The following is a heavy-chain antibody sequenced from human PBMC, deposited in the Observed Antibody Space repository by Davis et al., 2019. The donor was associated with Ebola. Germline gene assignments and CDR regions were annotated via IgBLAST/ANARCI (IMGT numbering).Heavy chain of an antibody. CDR3: ARRNGRPDIFDI. CDR1: GYTFTSYD. V-gene: IGHV1-8*01. D-gene: IGHD2-15*01. CDR2: MNPNSANT. J-gene: IGHJ3*02. Sequence: ASVKVSCKASGYTFTSYDINWVRQATGQGLEWMGWMNPNSANTGYAQKFQGRVTMTRSTPITTAYMELSGLRSEDTAVYYCARRNGRPDIFDIWGQGTMVTVSS.